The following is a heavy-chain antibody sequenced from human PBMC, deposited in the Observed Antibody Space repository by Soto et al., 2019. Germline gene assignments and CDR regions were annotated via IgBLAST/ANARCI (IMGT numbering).Heavy chain of an antibody. Sequence: QVQRQESGPGLVKPSQTLSLTCTVSGAYVNTGGYYWSWVRQYPGKGLEWIGYIYHSGDTYYNPSLKSRLTISVDTSKNHFSLSLSSVTVADTAVYYCARAPGNERLDYWGQGTLVIVSS. D-gene: IGHD1-1*01. V-gene: IGHV4-31*03. CDR1: GAYVNTGGYY. CDR2: IYHSGDT. J-gene: IGHJ4*02. CDR3: ARAPGNERLDY.